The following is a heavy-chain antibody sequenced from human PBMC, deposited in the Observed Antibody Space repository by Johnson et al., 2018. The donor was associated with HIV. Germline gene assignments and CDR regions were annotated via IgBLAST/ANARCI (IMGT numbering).Heavy chain of an antibody. CDR1: GFTFSSYW. J-gene: IGHJ3*02. CDR3: ARVRRSGTYYVDAFDI. V-gene: IGHV3-66*02. CDR2: IYSGGST. D-gene: IGHD1-26*01. Sequence: VQLVESGGGLVQPGGSLRLSCAASGFTFSSYWMHWVRQAPGKGLVWVSVIYSGGSTYFADSVKGRFTISRDNSKNTLYLQMNSLRAEDTAVYYCARVRRSGTYYVDAFDIWGQGTMVTVSS.